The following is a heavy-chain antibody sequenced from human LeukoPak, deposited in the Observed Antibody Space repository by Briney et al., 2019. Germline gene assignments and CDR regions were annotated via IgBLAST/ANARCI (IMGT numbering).Heavy chain of an antibody. Sequence: SETLSLTCAVYGGSFSGYYWSWIRQPPGKGLEWIGEINHSGSANYNPSLKSRVTISVDTSKNQFSLKLSSVTAADTAVYYCARKNQWLAQFDYWGQGTLVTVSS. J-gene: IGHJ4*02. CDR1: GGSFSGYY. D-gene: IGHD6-19*01. CDR3: ARKNQWLAQFDY. CDR2: INHSGSA. V-gene: IGHV4-34*01.